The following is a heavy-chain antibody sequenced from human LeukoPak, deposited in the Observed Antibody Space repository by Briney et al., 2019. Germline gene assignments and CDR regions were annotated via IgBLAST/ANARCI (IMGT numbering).Heavy chain of an antibody. CDR1: GGSISSNNYY. V-gene: IGHV4-39*07. Sequence: PSETLSLTCTVSGGSISSNNYYWGWIRQPPGKGLEWIGSIYYSGSTYYNSSLKSRVTISVDTSKNQFSLKLRSVTAADTAVYYCARISSSNWYNERGAFDVWGQGTMVTVSS. CDR3: ARISSSNWYNERGAFDV. D-gene: IGHD6-13*01. J-gene: IGHJ3*01. CDR2: IYYSGST.